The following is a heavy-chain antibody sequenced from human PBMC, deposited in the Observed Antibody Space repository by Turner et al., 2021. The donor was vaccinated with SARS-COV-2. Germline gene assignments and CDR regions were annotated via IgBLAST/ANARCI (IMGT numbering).Heavy chain of an antibody. J-gene: IGHJ5*02. CDR1: GFTFSDAY. CDR3: TGRGKVSYTWCDP. Sequence: EVQLVASGGGLVKPGGSLRLSCAASGFTFSDAYMSWVRPAPGKGLEWVGRIKSKTDGGTTDYAAPVKGRFTISRDDSENTLYLQMNSLKTEDTAVYYCTGRGKVSYTWCDPWGQGTLVAVSS. CDR2: IKSKTDGGTT. D-gene: IGHD2-8*01. V-gene: IGHV3-15*01.